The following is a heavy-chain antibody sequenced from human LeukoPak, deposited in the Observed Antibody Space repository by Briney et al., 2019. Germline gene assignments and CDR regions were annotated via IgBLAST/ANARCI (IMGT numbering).Heavy chain of an antibody. CDR2: IYYSGST. V-gene: IGHV4-59*01. D-gene: IGHD6-13*01. Sequence: PSETLSLTCTVSGGSISSYYWSWLRQPPGKGLEWLGYIYYSGSTNYNPSLKSRVTISVDTSKIQLYLKLSSVTAADTAVYYCARAHYSSSWYYFEYWGQGTLVTVSS. CDR3: ARAHYSSSWYYFEY. CDR1: GGSISSYY. J-gene: IGHJ4*02.